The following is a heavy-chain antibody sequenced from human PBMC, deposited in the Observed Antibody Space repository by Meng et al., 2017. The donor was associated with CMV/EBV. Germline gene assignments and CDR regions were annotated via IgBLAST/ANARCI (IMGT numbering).Heavy chain of an antibody. CDR2: IYYSGST. CDR3: ARDPFSRGVVNSAFDY. D-gene: IGHD3-3*01. J-gene: IGHJ4*02. V-gene: IGHV4-39*07. Sequence: SETLSLTCTVSGGSISSSSYYWSWIRQPPGKGLEWIGSIYYSGSTYYNPSLKSRVTISVDTSKNQFSLKLSSVTAADTAVYYCARDPFSRGVVNSAFDYWGQGTLVTVSS. CDR1: GGSISSSSYY.